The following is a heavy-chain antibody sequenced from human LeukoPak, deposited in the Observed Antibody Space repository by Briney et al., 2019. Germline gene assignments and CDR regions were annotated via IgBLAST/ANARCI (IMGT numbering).Heavy chain of an antibody. CDR1: GGTFSSYA. Sequence: ASVKVSCKASGGTFSSYAISWVRQAPGQGLEWMGGIIPIFGTANYAQKFQGRVTITADKSTSTAYMELSSLRSEDTAVYYCAYYDYVWGSDTFDYWGQGTLVTVSS. CDR2: IIPIFGTA. J-gene: IGHJ4*02. CDR3: AYYDYVWGSDTFDY. D-gene: IGHD3-16*01. V-gene: IGHV1-69*06.